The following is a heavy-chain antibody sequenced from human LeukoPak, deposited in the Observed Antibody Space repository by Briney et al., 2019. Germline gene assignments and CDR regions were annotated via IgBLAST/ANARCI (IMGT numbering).Heavy chain of an antibody. CDR2: ISSSGSTI. J-gene: IGHJ3*02. D-gene: IGHD2-21*02. CDR1: GFTFSSYG. Sequence: PGGSLRLSCAASGFTFSSYGMNWVRQAPGKGLEWVSYISSSGSTIYYADSVKGRFTISRDNAKNSLYLQMNSLRAEDTALYYCARAYCGGDCYSGPGGDAFDIWGQGTMVTVSS. CDR3: ARAYCGGDCYSGPGGDAFDI. V-gene: IGHV3-48*03.